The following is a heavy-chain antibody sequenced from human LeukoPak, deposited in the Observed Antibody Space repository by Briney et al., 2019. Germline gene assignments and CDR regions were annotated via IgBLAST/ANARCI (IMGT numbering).Heavy chain of an antibody. CDR2: INPSGGST. CDR1: GYTFSDYY. V-gene: IGHV1-46*01. J-gene: IGHJ6*03. Sequence: ASVKVSCKTSGYTFSDYYIHWIRQAPGQGLEWMGIINPSGGSTSYAQKFQGRVTMTRDMSTSTAYMGLSSLRSEDTAVYYCARAEGLPYYYYYYMDVWGKGTTVTVSS. D-gene: IGHD2-15*01. CDR3: ARAEGLPYYYYYYMDV.